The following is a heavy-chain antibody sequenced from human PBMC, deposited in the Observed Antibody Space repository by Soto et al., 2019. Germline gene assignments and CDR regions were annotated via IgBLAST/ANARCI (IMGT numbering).Heavy chain of an antibody. CDR3: ARDRSDSSRADSFDI. D-gene: IGHD6-25*01. Sequence: GGSLRLSCVASGFNFSNYGMHWVRQAPGKGLDWVAVIWDDGSSKYYGDSVKGRFTISRDDSRNTVYLQMNSLTTEDTAVYFCARDRSDSSRADSFDIWGQGTMVTVSS. CDR1: GFNFSNYG. J-gene: IGHJ3*02. V-gene: IGHV3-33*01. CDR2: IWDDGSSK.